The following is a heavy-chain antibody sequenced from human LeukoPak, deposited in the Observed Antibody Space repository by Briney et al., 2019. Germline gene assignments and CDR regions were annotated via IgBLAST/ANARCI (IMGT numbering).Heavy chain of an antibody. J-gene: IGHJ5*02. Sequence: PGGSLRLSCAASGFTFSSYGMNWVRQAPGKGLEWVSSISSSSYIYYADSVKGRFTISRDNAKNSLYLQMNSLRAEDTAVYYCARDSEYSSSLNWFDPWGQGTLVTVSS. CDR3: ARDSEYSSSLNWFDP. CDR1: GFTFSSYG. CDR2: ISSSSYI. D-gene: IGHD6-6*01. V-gene: IGHV3-21*01.